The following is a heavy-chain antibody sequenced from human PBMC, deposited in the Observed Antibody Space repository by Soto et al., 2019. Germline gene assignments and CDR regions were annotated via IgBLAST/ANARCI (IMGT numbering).Heavy chain of an antibody. V-gene: IGHV1-18*01. J-gene: IGHJ6*02. D-gene: IGHD2-15*01. CDR3: ARFCGCSGGSCLVGYMDV. CDR1: GYTFTSYG. Sequence: GASVKVSCKASGYTFTSYGISWVRQAPGQGLEWMGWISAYNGNTNYAQKLQGRVTMTTDTSTSTAYMELRSLRSDDTAVYYCARFCGCSGGSCLVGYMDVWGQGTTVTVSS. CDR2: ISAYNGNT.